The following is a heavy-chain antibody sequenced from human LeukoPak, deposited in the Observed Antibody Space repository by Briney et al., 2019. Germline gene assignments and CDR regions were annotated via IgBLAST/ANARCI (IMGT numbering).Heavy chain of an antibody. CDR1: GGTFSSYA. D-gene: IGHD6-13*01. CDR3: ARDSKSKYSSSWYAYYYYYMDV. J-gene: IGHJ6*03. CDR2: IIPIFGTA. Sequence: ASVKVSCKASGGTFSSYAISWVRQAPGQGLEWMGGIIPIFGTANYAQKFQGRVTITADESTSTAYMELSSLRSEDTAVYYCARDSKSKYSSSWYAYYYYYMDVWGKGTTVTVSS. V-gene: IGHV1-69*01.